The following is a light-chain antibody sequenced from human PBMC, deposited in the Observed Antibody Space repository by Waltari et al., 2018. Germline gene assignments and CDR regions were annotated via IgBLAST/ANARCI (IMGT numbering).Light chain of an antibody. V-gene: IGLV6-57*01. CDR2: EDN. CDR1: SGRIASTY. Sequence: NFMLTQPHSVSESPGKTLTISCTRSSGRIASTYVHGHQQRPGSSPTAVIYEDNQRPSGVPDRFSGSIDSSSNSASLTISGLKTEDEADYYCQSYDNRNHWVFGGGTKLTVL. CDR3: QSYDNRNHWV. J-gene: IGLJ3*02.